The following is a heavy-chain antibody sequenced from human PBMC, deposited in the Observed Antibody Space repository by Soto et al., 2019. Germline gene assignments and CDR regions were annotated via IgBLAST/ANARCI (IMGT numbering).Heavy chain of an antibody. CDR3: AKDPTYSANYYVDY. CDR2: ISYDGHNK. V-gene: IGHV3-30*18. Sequence: QIQLVESGGGVVQSGRSLRLSCVVSGLTFSSYGMHWVRQAPGKGLEWVAGISYDGHNKYYGNSVKGRFTISRDNSRNTLYLQVDGLSGDDTAVYYCAKDPTYSANYYVDYWGQGTLVTVSS. D-gene: IGHD1-26*01. J-gene: IGHJ4*02. CDR1: GLTFSSYG.